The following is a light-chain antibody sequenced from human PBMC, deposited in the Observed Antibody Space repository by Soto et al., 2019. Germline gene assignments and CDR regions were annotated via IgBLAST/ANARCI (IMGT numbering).Light chain of an antibody. CDR2: GAS. V-gene: IGKV3-15*01. CDR1: QSVSSN. CDR3: QQYNNWPFT. J-gene: IGKJ4*01. Sequence: EIVMTQSPATLSVSPGERATLSCRASQSVSSNLAWYQQKPGQAPRLLIYGASTRATGIPAKFSGSGSGTEFPFTISRPPSEDFLIDYAQQYNNWPFTFGGGTKVEIK.